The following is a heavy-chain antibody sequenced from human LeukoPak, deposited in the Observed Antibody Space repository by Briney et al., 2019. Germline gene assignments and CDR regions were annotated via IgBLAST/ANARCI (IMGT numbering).Heavy chain of an antibody. D-gene: IGHD1-1*01. CDR3: ARRYNWNDVGEDAFDI. Sequence: SETLSLTCTVSGGSISSSGYYWSWIRQPPGKGLEWIGEINHSGSTNYNPSLKSRVTISVDTSKNQFSLKLSSVTAADTAVYYCARRYNWNDVGEDAFDIWGQGTMVTVSS. V-gene: IGHV4-39*01. CDR1: GGSISSSGYY. J-gene: IGHJ3*02. CDR2: INHSGST.